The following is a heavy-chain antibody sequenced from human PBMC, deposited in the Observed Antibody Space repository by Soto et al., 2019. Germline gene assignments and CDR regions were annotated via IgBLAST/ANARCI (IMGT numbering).Heavy chain of an antibody. V-gene: IGHV1-2*04. D-gene: IGHD6-13*01. J-gene: IGHJ5*02. CDR1: GYTFTVDY. Sequence: ASVKVSCKASGYTFTVDYIHRVRQAPGQGFEWMGWINPNSGGTNYAQKFQGWVTMTRDTSISTAYMELSRLRSDDTAVYYCAREAMSSSSWYRGWFDPWGQGTLVTVSS. CDR2: INPNSGGT. CDR3: AREAMSSSSWYRGWFDP.